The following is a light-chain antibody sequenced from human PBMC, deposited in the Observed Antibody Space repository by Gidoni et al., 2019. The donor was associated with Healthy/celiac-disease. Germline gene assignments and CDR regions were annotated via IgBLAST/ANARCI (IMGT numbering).Light chain of an antibody. V-gene: IGKV4-1*01. CDR2: WAS. CDR1: QSVLYSSNNKNY. J-gene: IGKJ2*01. Sequence: DIVMTQSPDSLAVSLGERATINCKSRQSVLYSSNNKNYLAWYQQKPGQPLKLLMYWASTRESGVPDLFSGSGSGTDFTLTISSLQAEDVAVYYCQQYYSTPYTFGQGTKLEIK. CDR3: QQYYSTPYT.